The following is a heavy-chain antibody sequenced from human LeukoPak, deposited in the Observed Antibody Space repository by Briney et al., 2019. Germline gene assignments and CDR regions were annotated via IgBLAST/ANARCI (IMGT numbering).Heavy chain of an antibody. V-gene: IGHV3-30*03. J-gene: IGHJ4*02. CDR1: GFTFSSYG. CDR3: ARSRAFDY. D-gene: IGHD2/OR15-2a*01. CDR2: IKPDGSNK. Sequence: GWSLRLSCAASGFTFSSYGMHWVRQAPGKGLEWVALIKPDGSNKYYADSVKGRFTISRDNSKNTLHLQMNSLRAEDTAVYYCARSRAFDYWGQGTLVTVSS.